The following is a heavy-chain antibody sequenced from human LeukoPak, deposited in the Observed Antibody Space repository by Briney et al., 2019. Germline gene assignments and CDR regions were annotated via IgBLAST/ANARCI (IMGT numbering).Heavy chain of an antibody. CDR2: IYSGGST. CDR3: ARTDETAPAEDFQH. V-gene: IGHV3-53*01. Sequence: PGGSLRLSCAASGFSVSSNYMSWVRQAPGKGLEWVSVIYSGGSTYYADSVKGRFTISRDNSKNTLYLQMKSLRAEDTAMYYCARTDETAPAEDFQHWGQGTLVTVSS. J-gene: IGHJ1*01. D-gene: IGHD2-21*02. CDR1: GFSVSSNY.